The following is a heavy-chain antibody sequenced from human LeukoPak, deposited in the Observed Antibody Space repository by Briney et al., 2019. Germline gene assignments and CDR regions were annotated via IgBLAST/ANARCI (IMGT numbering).Heavy chain of an antibody. CDR3: ARSRDGYPFDY. D-gene: IGHD5-24*01. CDR2: ISSSGST. V-gene: IGHV4-61*02. J-gene: IGHJ4*02. CDR1: GDSISSGDYY. Sequence: SETLSLTCTVSGDSISSGDYYWSWIRQPAGKGLEWIGRISSSGSTNYNPSLKSRVTISVDTSKNQFSLKLSSVTAADTAVYYCARSRDGYPFDYWGQGTLVTVSS.